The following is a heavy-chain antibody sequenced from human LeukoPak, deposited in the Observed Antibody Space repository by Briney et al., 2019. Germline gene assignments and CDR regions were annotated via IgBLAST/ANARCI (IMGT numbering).Heavy chain of an antibody. CDR1: GFTLSREW. CDR3: VTFGTALRNSY. CDR2: SNEDGSFT. J-gene: IGHJ4*02. V-gene: IGHV3-74*01. Sequence: GGSLRLSCAASGFTLSREWMHWVRQAPGEGLVWVARSNEDGSFTGYADSVQGRFTISRDNAKNTLYLQMNSLRADDTAVYYCVTFGTALRNSYWGQGTLVTVSS. D-gene: IGHD3-16*01.